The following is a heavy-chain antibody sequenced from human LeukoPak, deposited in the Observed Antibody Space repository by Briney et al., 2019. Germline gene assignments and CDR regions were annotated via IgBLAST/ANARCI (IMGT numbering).Heavy chain of an antibody. CDR1: GYSISSGYY. CDR2: IYYSGST. J-gene: IGHJ4*02. V-gene: IGHV4-38-2*02. D-gene: IGHD6-6*01. CDR3: ARGSQPGRSRAPLFDY. Sequence: PSETLSLTCTVSGYSISSGYYWGWIRQPPGKGLEWIGSIYYSGSTYYNPSLKSRVTISVDTSKNQFSLKLSSVTAADTAVYYCARGSQPGRSRAPLFDYWGQGTLVTVSS.